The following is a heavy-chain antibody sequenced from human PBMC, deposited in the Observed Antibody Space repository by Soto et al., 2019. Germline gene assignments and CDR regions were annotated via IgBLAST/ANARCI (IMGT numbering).Heavy chain of an antibody. J-gene: IGHJ4*02. CDR3: ARTTAVPNTLRSRYYFDY. D-gene: IGHD4-17*01. V-gene: IGHV4-61*01. CDR2: VYYSGTT. CDR1: GGSVNNRTYY. Sequence: QVQLQESGPGLLKPSETLSLTCSVSGGSVNNRTYYWSWIRQPPGKRLEWIGYVYYSGTTNYNPALTSRVSISVDTSKNQFSLSLRSVTAAYTSLYYCARTTAVPNTLRSRYYFDYWGQGTLVTVSS.